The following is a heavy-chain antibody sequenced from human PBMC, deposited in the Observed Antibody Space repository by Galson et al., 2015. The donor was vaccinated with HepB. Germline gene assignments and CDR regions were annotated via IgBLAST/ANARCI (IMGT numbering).Heavy chain of an antibody. CDR1: GFSLSTSGMC. Sequence: PALVKPTQTLTLTCTFSGFSLSTSGMCVSWIRQPPGKALEWLARIDWDDDKYYSTSLKTRLTISKDTSKNQVVLTMTNMDPVDTATYYCARIRSVAGIGTYYYYGMDVWGQGTTVTVSS. D-gene: IGHD6-19*01. J-gene: IGHJ6*02. CDR3: ARIRSVAGIGTYYYYGMDV. V-gene: IGHV2-70*11. CDR2: IDWDDDK.